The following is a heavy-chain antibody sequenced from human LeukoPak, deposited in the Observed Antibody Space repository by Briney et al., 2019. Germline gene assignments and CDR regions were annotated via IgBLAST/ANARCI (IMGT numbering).Heavy chain of an antibody. J-gene: IGHJ6*02. CDR1: GYTFTSYG. Sequence: ASVKVSCKASGYTFTSYGISWVRQAPGQGLEWMGWISAYNGNTNYAQKLQGRVTMTTDTSTSTAYMELRSLRSDDTAVYYCARDSHHGDYYGSGAYYYGMDVWGQGTTVTVSS. V-gene: IGHV1-18*01. D-gene: IGHD3-10*01. CDR2: ISAYNGNT. CDR3: ARDSHHGDYYGSGAYYYGMDV.